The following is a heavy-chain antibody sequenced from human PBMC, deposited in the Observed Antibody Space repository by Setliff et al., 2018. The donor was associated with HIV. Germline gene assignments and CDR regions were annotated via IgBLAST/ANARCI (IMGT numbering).Heavy chain of an antibody. CDR2: IYSGGST. J-gene: IGHJ6*03. D-gene: IGHD6-19*01. CDR1: GFTVSSNY. Sequence: GGSLRLSCAASGFTVSSNYISWVRQAPGKGLEWVSVIYSGGSTYYADSVKGRFTISRDNSKNTLYLQINSLRAEDTAVYYCARDGSGWTYYNFYFMDVWGKGTTVTVSS. CDR3: ARDGSGWTYYNFYFMDV. V-gene: IGHV3-53*01.